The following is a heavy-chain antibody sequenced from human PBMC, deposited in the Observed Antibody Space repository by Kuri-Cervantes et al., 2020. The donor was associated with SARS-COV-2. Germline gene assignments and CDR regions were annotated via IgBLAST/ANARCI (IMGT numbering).Heavy chain of an antibody. CDR1: GFTFSTYG. CDR2: ISYDGNE. V-gene: IGHV3-30*03. Sequence: GGSLRLSCAASGFTFSTYGMHWVRQAPGKGLEWVALISYDGNEYYADSVRGRFTISRDNSKNTLYLQLNNLRTGDTAVYYCAGFPEWELLPFDIWGQGTMVTVSS. CDR3: AGFPEWELLPFDI. D-gene: IGHD1-26*01. J-gene: IGHJ3*02.